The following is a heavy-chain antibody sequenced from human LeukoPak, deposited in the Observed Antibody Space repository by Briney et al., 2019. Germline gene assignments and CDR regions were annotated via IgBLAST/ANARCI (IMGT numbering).Heavy chain of an antibody. CDR3: ARDRRYGRGSKWFDP. Sequence: GGSLRLSCAASGFTFSSYWMHWVRQAPGKGLVWVSRINSDGSSTTYADSVKGRFTISRDNAKNTLYLQMNSLRAEDTAVYYCARDRRYGRGSKWFDPWGQGTLVTVSS. CDR2: INSDGSST. J-gene: IGHJ5*02. D-gene: IGHD3-9*01. CDR1: GFTFSSYW. V-gene: IGHV3-74*01.